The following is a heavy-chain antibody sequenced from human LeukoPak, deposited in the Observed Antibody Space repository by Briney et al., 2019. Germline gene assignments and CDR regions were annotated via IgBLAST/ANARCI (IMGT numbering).Heavy chain of an antibody. CDR1: GYTFTSYG. CDR2: ISAYNGNT. D-gene: IGHD3-22*01. CDR3: ARDYNADYYDSSGPGSAEYFQH. J-gene: IGHJ1*01. V-gene: IGHV1-18*01. Sequence: GASVKVSCKASGYTFTSYGISWVRQAPGQGLEWMGWISAYNGNTNYAQKLQGRVTMTTDTSTSTAYMELSSLRSGDTAVYYCARDYNADYYDSSGPGSAEYFQHWGQGTLVTVSS.